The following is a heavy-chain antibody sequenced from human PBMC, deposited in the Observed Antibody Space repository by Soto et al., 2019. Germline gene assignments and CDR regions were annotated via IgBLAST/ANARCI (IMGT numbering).Heavy chain of an antibody. CDR2: IDNDGSTT. CDR3: AKWAGYYYDSSGYTLDY. CDR1: GFTFSSYW. Sequence: GGSLRLSCAASGFTFSSYWMHWVRQVPGKGLVWVSRIDNDGSTTNYADSVKGRFTISRDNSKNTLYLQMNSLRAEDTALYYCAKWAGYYYDSSGYTLDYWGQGTLVTVSS. D-gene: IGHD3-22*01. V-gene: IGHV3-74*01. J-gene: IGHJ4*02.